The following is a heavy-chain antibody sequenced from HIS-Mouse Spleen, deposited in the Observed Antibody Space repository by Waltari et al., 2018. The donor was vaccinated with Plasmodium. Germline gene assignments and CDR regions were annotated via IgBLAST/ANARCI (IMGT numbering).Heavy chain of an antibody. CDR3: ASSWYWYFDL. J-gene: IGHJ2*01. CDR1: GLTFSGYW. D-gene: IGHD6-13*01. Sequence: EVQLVESGGGLVQPGGSLRFACAASGLTFSGYWMSWVRQAPGKGLEWVANIKQDGSEKYYVDSVKGRFTISRDNAKNSLYLQMNSLRAEDTAVYYCASSWYWYFDLWGRGTLVTVSS. V-gene: IGHV3-7*01. CDR2: IKQDGSEK.